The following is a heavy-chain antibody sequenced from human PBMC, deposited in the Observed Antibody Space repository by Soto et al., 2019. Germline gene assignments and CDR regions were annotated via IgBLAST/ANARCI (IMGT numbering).Heavy chain of an antibody. D-gene: IGHD6-19*01. CDR3: ARGSPVGGKPPLDH. J-gene: IGHJ1*01. V-gene: IGHV1-2*02. Sequence: ASVKVSCKAPGYTFTGYYMHWVRQAPGQGLEWMGWISPNSGGTHSAQKFQGRVTLTRDTSINTAYMELSSLRSDDSAVYFCARGSPVGGKPPLDHWGQGTLVTVSS. CDR2: ISPNSGGT. CDR1: GYTFTGYY.